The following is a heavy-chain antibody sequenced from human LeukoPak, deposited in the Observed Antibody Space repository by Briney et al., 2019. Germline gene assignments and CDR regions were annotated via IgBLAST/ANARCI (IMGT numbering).Heavy chain of an antibody. CDR2: INHSGST. CDR1: GGSFSGYY. V-gene: IGHV4-34*01. Sequence: PSETLSLTCAVYGGSFSGYYWSWIRQPPGKGLEWIGEINHSGSTNYNPSLKSRVTISVDTSKNQFSLKLSSVTAADTDVYYCARLIGELWFGDYYYYYMDVWGKGTTVTISS. D-gene: IGHD3-10*01. CDR3: ARLIGELWFGDYYYYYMDV. J-gene: IGHJ6*03.